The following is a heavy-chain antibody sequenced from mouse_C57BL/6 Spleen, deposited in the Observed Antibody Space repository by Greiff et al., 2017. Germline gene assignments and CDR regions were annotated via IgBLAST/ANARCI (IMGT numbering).Heavy chain of an antibody. V-gene: IGHV14-3*01. Sequence: EVQLQQSVAELVRPGASVKLSCTASGFNIKNTYMHWVKQRPEQGLEWIGRIDPANGNTKYSPTFPGKATITADTSSNTAYLQLSSLTSEDTAIYYCARSEYYSKSDYAMDYWGQGTSVTVSS. CDR2: IDPANGNT. CDR1: GFNIKNTY. CDR3: ARSEYYSKSDYAMDY. J-gene: IGHJ4*01. D-gene: IGHD2-5*01.